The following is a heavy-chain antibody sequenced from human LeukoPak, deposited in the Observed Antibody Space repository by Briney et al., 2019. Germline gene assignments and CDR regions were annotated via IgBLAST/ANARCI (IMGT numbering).Heavy chain of an antibody. V-gene: IGHV3-7*05. Sequence: GGSLRLSCAASGFTFSSYWMSWVRQAPGKGLEWVANIKEDGSEKNYVDSVKGRFTISRDNAKNSLYLQMNSLRAEDTAVYYCARVYCSGGSCYSYRYFDYWGQGTLVTVSS. D-gene: IGHD2-15*01. CDR1: GFTFSSYW. CDR3: ARVYCSGGSCYSYRYFDY. CDR2: IKEDGSEK. J-gene: IGHJ4*02.